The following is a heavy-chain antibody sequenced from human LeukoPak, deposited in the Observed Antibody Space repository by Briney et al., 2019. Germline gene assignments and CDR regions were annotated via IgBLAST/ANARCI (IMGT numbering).Heavy chain of an antibody. CDR2: INGDGTNT. D-gene: IGHD3-16*02. CDR3: ARDYRYGLGV. J-gene: IGHJ6*02. CDR1: GFAFSPYW. Sequence: PGGSLRLSCAASGFAFSPYWMHWVRQAPGKGLVWVSHINGDGTNTRYADSVKGRFTISRDNAKNTLYLQMNSLRAEDTAAYYCARDYRYGLGVWGQGATVTVSS. V-gene: IGHV3-74*01.